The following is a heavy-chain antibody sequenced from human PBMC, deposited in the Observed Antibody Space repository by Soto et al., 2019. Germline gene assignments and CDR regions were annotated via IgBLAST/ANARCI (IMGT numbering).Heavy chain of an antibody. CDR1: GGSVSSKSPS. CDR3: ARGPGSLRP. CDR2: TYYRSKLYS. J-gene: IGHJ5*02. D-gene: IGHD1-1*01. V-gene: IGHV6-1*01. Sequence: SQTLSLTCAISGGSVSSKSPSCNWIRLSPSRGLEWLGRTYYRSKLYSVYAPSVKSRITINPDTSKNQFSLQLNSVTPDDTAIYYCARGPGSLRPWGQGTLVTAPQ.